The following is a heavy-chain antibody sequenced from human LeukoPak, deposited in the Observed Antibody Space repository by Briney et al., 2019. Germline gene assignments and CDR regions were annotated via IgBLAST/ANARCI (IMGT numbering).Heavy chain of an antibody. Sequence: ASVKVFCKASGYTFTSYGISWVRQAPGQGLEWMGWISAYNGNTNYAQKLQGRVTMTTDTSTSTAYMELSRLRSDDTAVYYCARVSPPDGSGSYYFGDCDMDVWGQGTTVTVSS. D-gene: IGHD3-10*01. J-gene: IGHJ6*02. CDR3: ARVSPPDGSGSYYFGDCDMDV. CDR1: GYTFTSYG. V-gene: IGHV1-18*01. CDR2: ISAYNGNT.